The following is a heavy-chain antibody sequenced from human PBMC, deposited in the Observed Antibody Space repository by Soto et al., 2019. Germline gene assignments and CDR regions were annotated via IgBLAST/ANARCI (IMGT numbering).Heavy chain of an antibody. Sequence: PGGSLRLSCAASGVSGFTFSKYAMSWVRQAPGKGLEWVSTIGGTGGFVTYAASVKGRFTISRDDSKSIAYLQMNSLETEDAAVYYCTRDEPGDYAMDVWGQGTTVTVSS. J-gene: IGHJ6*02. CDR3: TRDEPGDYAMDV. V-gene: IGHV3-49*04. CDR2: IGGTGGFVT. CDR1: GFTFSKYA.